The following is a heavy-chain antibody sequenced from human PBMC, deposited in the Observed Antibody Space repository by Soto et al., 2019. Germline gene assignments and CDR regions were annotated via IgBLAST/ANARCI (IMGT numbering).Heavy chain of an antibody. CDR3: ARVRKRTYYDFWSGYYPSYYYGMDV. D-gene: IGHD3-3*01. CDR1: GDSVSSNSAA. Sequence: SQTLSLTCAISGDSVSSNSAAWNWIRQSPSRGLEWLGRTYYRSKWYNDYAVSVKSRITINPDTSKNQFSLQPNSVTPEDTAVYYCARVRKRTYYDFWSGYYPSYYYGMDVWGQGTTVTVSS. J-gene: IGHJ6*02. CDR2: TYYRSKWYN. V-gene: IGHV6-1*01.